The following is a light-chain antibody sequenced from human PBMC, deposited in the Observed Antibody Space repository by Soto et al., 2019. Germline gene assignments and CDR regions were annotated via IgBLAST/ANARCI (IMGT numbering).Light chain of an antibody. CDR1: SKDVGGFNY. J-gene: IGLJ3*02. CDR3: NSDTMTSARV. V-gene: IGLV2-14*01. Sequence: QSALTQPASVSGSPGQSITISCTGTSKDVGGFNYVSWYQQYPGKAPKLIIYEVSNRPSGVPNRFSGSKSGNTASLTISGLQTEDEADYYCNSDTMTSARVFGGGTKLTVL. CDR2: EVS.